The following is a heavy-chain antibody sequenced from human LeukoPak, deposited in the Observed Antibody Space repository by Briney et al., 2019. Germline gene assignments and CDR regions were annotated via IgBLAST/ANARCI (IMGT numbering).Heavy chain of an antibody. CDR3: ARDKYGDQYYFDY. CDR1: GFTFSSYS. CDR2: ISSSSSYI. D-gene: IGHD4-17*01. V-gene: IGHV3-21*01. Sequence: GGSLRLSCAASGFTFSSYSMNCVRQAPGKGLEWVSFISSSSSYIYYADSVKGRFTISRDNARNSLYLQMNSLRAEDTAVYYCARDKYGDQYYFDYWGQGTLVTVSS. J-gene: IGHJ4*02.